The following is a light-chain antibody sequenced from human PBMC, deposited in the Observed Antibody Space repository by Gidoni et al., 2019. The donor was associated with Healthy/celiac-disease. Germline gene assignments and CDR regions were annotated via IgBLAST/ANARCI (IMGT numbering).Light chain of an antibody. Sequence: QSVLTQPPSVSGAPGQRVTISCTWSSSNIGAGYDVHWYQQLPGTAPKLLIYGNSNRPSGVPDRFSGSNSGTSASLAITGLQAEDEADYYCQSYDSSRRVFGTGTKVTVL. J-gene: IGLJ1*01. CDR2: GNS. CDR1: SSNIGAGYD. CDR3: QSYDSSRRV. V-gene: IGLV1-40*01.